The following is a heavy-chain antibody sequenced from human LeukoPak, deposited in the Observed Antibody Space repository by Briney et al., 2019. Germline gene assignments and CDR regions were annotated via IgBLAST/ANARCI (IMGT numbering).Heavy chain of an antibody. J-gene: IGHJ4*02. CDR2: IYYSGST. D-gene: IGHD3-22*01. V-gene: IGHV4-39*01. CDR1: GGSISSSSYY. CDR3: ARGSDDSSGYTLVY. Sequence: SETLSLTCTVSGGSISSSSYYWGWIRQPPGKGLEWIGSIYYSGSTYYNPSLKSRVTISVVTSKNQFSLKLSSVTAADTAVYYCARGSDDSSGYTLVYWGQGTLVTVSS.